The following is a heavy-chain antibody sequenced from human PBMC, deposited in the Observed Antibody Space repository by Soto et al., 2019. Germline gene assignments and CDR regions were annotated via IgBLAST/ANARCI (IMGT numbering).Heavy chain of an antibody. CDR2: ISAYNGNT. CDR1: GYTFTSYG. J-gene: IGHJ5*02. D-gene: IGHD3-22*01. Sequence: SVKVSCKASGYTFTSYGISWVRQAPGQGLEWMGWISAYNGNTNYAQKLQGRVTMTTDTSTSTAYMELRSLRSDDTAVYYCARAHDSSGYYVPDVMLISPWGQGTLVTVSS. V-gene: IGHV1-18*01. CDR3: ARAHDSSGYYVPDVMLISP.